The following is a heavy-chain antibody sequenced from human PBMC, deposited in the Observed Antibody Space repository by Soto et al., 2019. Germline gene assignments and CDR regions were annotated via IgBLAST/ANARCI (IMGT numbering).Heavy chain of an antibody. CDR3: ARDRDPYYGMDV. CDR1: GGSVSSGGYY. V-gene: IGHV4-61*08. Sequence: SETLCLTCTVSGGSVSSGGYYWSWIRQPPGKGLEWIGYIYYSGSTNYNPSLKSRVTISVDTSKNQFSLKLSSVTAADTAVYYCARDRDPYYGMDVWGQGTTVTVSS. D-gene: IGHD2-21*01. J-gene: IGHJ6*02. CDR2: IYYSGST.